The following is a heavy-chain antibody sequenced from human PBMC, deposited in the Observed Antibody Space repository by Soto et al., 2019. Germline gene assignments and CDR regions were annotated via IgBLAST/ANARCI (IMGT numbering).Heavy chain of an antibody. CDR3: AKVSSSWYAGFFDL. CDR1: GFTFSSHA. Sequence: EVPLLESRGGLVQPGRSLRLSCTASGFTFSSHAMTWVRQAPGKGLEWVSGLSDSGDSIYYADSVKGRFTIYRDNSMNTLYLQMNTLRVEDTAVYYCAKVSSSWYAGFFDLWGQGTLVTVSS. D-gene: IGHD6-13*01. V-gene: IGHV3-23*01. J-gene: IGHJ4*02. CDR2: LSDSGDSI.